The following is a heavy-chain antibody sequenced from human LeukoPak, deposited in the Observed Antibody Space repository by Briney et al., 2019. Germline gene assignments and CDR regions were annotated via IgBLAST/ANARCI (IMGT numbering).Heavy chain of an antibody. J-gene: IGHJ4*02. V-gene: IGHV4-34*01. CDR1: GGSFSGYY. Sequence: SETLSLTCAVYGGSFSGYYWSWIRQPPGKGLEWIGEINHSGSINYNPSLKSRVTISVDTSKNQFSLKLSSVTAADTAVYYCARHRRYCSSTSCSDSGYDDYWGQGTLVTVSS. CDR3: ARHRRYCSSTSCSDSGYDDY. D-gene: IGHD2-2*01. CDR2: INHSGSI.